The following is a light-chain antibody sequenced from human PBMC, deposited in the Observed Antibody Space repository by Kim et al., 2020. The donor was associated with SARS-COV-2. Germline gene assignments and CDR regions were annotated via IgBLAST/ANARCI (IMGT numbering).Light chain of an antibody. J-gene: IGLJ3*02. Sequence: KTRTIPSTEGIGNIATNYVKWYKSPPDSAPATVIYADDQRSPGVSDRFSGFIDKSSNSATLTISGLKTEDEADYYCQSYDRTTQWVLGEGTQLTVL. V-gene: IGLV6-57*02. CDR3: QSYDRTTQWV. CDR1: IGNIATNY. CDR2: ADD.